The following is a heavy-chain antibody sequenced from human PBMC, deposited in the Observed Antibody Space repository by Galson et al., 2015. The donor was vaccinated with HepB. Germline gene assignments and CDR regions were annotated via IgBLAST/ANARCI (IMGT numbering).Heavy chain of an antibody. Sequence: SLRLSCAASGFTFSDYYMTWIRQAPGKGLEWVSHISGSGVTMYYADSVKGRFIISRDNANYSLYLQMNSLRAEDTAVYYCARGSLTDYWGQGTLVTVSS. CDR1: GFTFSDYY. V-gene: IGHV3-11*01. D-gene: IGHD3-9*01. CDR3: ARGSLTDY. CDR2: ISGSGVTM. J-gene: IGHJ4*02.